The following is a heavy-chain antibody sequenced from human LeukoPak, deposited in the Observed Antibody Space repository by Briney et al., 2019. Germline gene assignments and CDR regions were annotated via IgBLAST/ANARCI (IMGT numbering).Heavy chain of an antibody. CDR2: ISYDGSNK. J-gene: IGHJ6*02. CDR1: GFTFSSYA. V-gene: IGHV3-30-3*01. Sequence: PGGSLRLSCAASGFTFSSYAMHWVRQAPGKGLEWVAVISYDGSNKYYADSVKGRFTISRDNSKNTLYLQMNSLRAEDTAVYYCARDVAGYGMDVRGQGTTVTVSS. CDR3: ARDVAGYGMDV. D-gene: IGHD3-10*01.